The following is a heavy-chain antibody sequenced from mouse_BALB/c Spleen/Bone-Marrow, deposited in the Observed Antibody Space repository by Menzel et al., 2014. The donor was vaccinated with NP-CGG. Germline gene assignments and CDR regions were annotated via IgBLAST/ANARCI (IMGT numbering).Heavy chain of an antibody. J-gene: IGHJ2*01. V-gene: IGHV5-6-3*01. CDR1: GFTFSGYG. CDR3: ARGRDWFDY. Sequence: EVMLVESGGGLVQPGGSLKLSCAASGFTFSGYGMSWVRQTPDKGLELVATISGSGSSTYYPDSVKGRFTISRDNARNTLYLQMSSLKSEDTAMYYCARGRDWFDYWGQGTPLTVSS. D-gene: IGHD3-3*01. CDR2: ISGSGSST.